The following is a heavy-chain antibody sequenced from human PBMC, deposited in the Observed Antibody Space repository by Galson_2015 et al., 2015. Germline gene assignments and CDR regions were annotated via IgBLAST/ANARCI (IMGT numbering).Heavy chain of an antibody. D-gene: IGHD6-19*01. CDR3: AKDPRIKSYSSGWYFAY. V-gene: IGHV3-23*01. CDR2: ISGGGGST. CDR1: GFTFSSYA. Sequence: SLRLSCAASGFTFSSYAMSWVRQAPGKGLEWVSGISGGGGSTYYADSVKGRFTISRDNSKNTLYLQMNSLRAEDTALYYCAKDPRIKSYSSGWYFAYWGQGTLVTASS. J-gene: IGHJ4*02.